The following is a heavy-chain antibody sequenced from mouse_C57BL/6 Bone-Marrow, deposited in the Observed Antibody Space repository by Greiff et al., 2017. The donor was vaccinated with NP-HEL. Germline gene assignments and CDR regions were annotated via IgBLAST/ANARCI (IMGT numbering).Heavy chain of an antibody. Sequence: QVQLQQPGAELVRPGTSVKLSCKASGYTFTSYWMHWVKQRPGQGLEWIGVIDPSDSYTNYNQKFKGKATLTVDTSSSTAYMQLSSLTSEDSAVYYCARDPVYDGYYSFAYWGQGTLVTVSA. V-gene: IGHV1-59*01. CDR3: ARDPVYDGYYSFAY. D-gene: IGHD2-3*01. CDR1: GYTFTSYW. CDR2: IDPSDSYT. J-gene: IGHJ3*01.